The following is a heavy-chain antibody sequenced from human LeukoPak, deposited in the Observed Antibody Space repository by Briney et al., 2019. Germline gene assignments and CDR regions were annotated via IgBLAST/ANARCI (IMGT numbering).Heavy chain of an antibody. J-gene: IGHJ4*02. CDR1: GGSISSSNYY. CDR3: ATGGGIAVAGR. CDR2: IFYSGST. V-gene: IGHV4-39*01. Sequence: SETLSLTCTVSGGSISSSNYYWGWVRQPPGKCLEWSESIFYSGSTYYNPSLKSRVTISVDTSKNQFSLKLRSVPAADTAVYYCATGGGIAVAGRWGQGTLVTVSS. D-gene: IGHD6-19*01.